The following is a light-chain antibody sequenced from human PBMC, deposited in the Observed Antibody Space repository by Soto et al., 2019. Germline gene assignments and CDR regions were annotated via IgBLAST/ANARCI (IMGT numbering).Light chain of an antibody. J-gene: IGLJ3*02. CDR3: QTWGTGSWV. CDR1: SGHSSYA. V-gene: IGLV4-69*01. Sequence: QAVVTQSPSASASLGASVKLTCTLSSGHSSYAIAWHQQQPEKGPRYLMKLNSDGSHSEGDGIPDRFSGSSSGAERYLTISSLQSEDEADYYCQTWGTGSWVFGGGTKLTVL. CDR2: LNSDGSH.